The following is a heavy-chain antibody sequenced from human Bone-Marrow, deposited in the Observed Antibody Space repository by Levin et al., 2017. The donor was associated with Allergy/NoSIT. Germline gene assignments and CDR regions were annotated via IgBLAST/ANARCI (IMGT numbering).Heavy chain of an antibody. J-gene: IGHJ6*02. CDR3: ARDRANPYDFWSGNWEGYYAMDV. D-gene: IGHD3-3*01. Sequence: PGGSLRLSCVASGFTFSSHTFHWVRQAPGKGLEWVAIISYDGSNKFYPDSVQGRFTISRDNSKNTLFLEMNNLRPDDTAVYFCARDRANPYDFWSGNWEGYYAMDVWGQGTAVTVSS. CDR1: GFTFSSHT. CDR2: ISYDGSNK. V-gene: IGHV3-30-3*01.